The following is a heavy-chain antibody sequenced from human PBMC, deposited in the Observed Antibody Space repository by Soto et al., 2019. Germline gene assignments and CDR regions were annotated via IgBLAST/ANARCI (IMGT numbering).Heavy chain of an antibody. J-gene: IGHJ6*02. CDR1: GGTFSSYA. Sequence: QVQLVQSGAEVQKPGSSVKVSCKASGGTFSSYAISWVRQAPGQGLEWMGGVIPISGTANYAQKSQGRVPLTADESTSTAYMALSSLRSEDTAVYSWARSQRSITGLEIYYYSYSGEDVWGQGNTVTLPS. V-gene: IGHV1-69*01. CDR3: ARSQRSITGLEIYYYSYSGEDV. CDR2: VIPISGTA. D-gene: IGHD2-2*01.